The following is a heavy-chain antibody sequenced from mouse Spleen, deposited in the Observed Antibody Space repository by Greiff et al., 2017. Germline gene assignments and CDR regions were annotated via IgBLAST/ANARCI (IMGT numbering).Heavy chain of an antibody. J-gene: IGHJ3*01. CDR1: GFTFSSYA. CDR2: ISDGGSYT. CDR3: ARSRRDPWFAY. Sequence: EVKVVESGGGLVKPGGSLKLSCAASGFTFSSYAMSWVRQTPEKRLEWVATISDGGSYTYYPDNVKGRFTISRDNAKNNLYLQMSHLKSEDTAMYYCARSRRDPWFAYWGQGTLVTVSA. D-gene: IGHD2-12*01. V-gene: IGHV5-4*03.